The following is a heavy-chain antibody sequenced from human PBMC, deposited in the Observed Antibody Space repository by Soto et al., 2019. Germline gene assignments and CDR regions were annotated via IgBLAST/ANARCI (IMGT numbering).Heavy chain of an antibody. D-gene: IGHD3-3*01. J-gene: IGHJ2*01. Sequence: KTSENPSLPCTAPGGSHHRGKFSRTRIRLPAGKGLEWIASIFHTGSTFYNSSLKPRVSISVDRSKNQFSLKLKSVTETDTAVYYCARVKVGDLFRFNWFFDLWGRGTLVTVSS. V-gene: IGHV4-30-2*01. CDR1: GGSHHRGKFS. CDR2: IFHTGST. CDR3: ARVKVGDLFRFNWFFDL.